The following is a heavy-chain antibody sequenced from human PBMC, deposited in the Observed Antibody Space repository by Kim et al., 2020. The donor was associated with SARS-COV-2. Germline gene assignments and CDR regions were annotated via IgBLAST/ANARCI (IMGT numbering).Heavy chain of an antibody. V-gene: IGHV3-53*01. CDR2: IYSDETT. CDR3: ARGNPWSWFDP. Sequence: GGSLRLSCAASGFTVSTNYMSWVRQAPGKGLEWVSVIYSDETTYYADSVKGRFTISRDNSQNTLYLQMNSLRADDTAVYYCARGNPWSWFDPGGQGTLVTVSS. CDR1: GFTVSTNY. J-gene: IGHJ5*02. D-gene: IGHD3-3*01.